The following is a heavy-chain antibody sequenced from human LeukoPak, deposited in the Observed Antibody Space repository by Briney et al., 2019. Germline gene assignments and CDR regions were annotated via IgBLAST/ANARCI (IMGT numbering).Heavy chain of an antibody. Sequence: SETLSLTCAVSGGSISSSNWWSWVRQPPGKGLEWIGEIYHSGSTNYNPSLKSRVTISVDKSKNQFSLKLSSVTAADTAVYYCARAVGEQWPKYYYYGMDVWGQGTTITVSS. CDR1: GGSISSSNW. J-gene: IGHJ6*02. D-gene: IGHD6-19*01. CDR2: IYHSGST. CDR3: ARAVGEQWPKYYYYGMDV. V-gene: IGHV4-4*02.